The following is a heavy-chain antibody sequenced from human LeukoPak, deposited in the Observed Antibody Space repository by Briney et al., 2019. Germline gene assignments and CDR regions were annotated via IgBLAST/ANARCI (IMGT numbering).Heavy chain of an antibody. CDR2: IYTSGST. Sequence: SETLSLTCTVSGGSISSGSYYWSWIRQPAGKGLEWIGRIYTSGSTNYNPSLKSRVTILIDTSKKQFSLKLSSVTAADTAVYYCARLGFMIGPLGPSANFDYWGQGTLVTVSS. CDR1: GGSISSGSYY. V-gene: IGHV4-61*02. J-gene: IGHJ4*02. D-gene: IGHD3-22*01. CDR3: ARLGFMIGPLGPSANFDY.